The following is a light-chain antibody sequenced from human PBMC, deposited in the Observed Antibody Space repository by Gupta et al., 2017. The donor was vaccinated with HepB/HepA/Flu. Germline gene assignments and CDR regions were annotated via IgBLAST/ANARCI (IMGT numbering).Light chain of an antibody. J-gene: IGLJ2*01. CDR3: SSFTTSGTVEGF. CDR1: RSNIGRYNY. Sequence: SALTQPASVSGSPGQSITISCTGTRSNIGRYNYVSLYQQHPGKVPRLIIYDVSDRPSGVSGRFSCSKSGNTASLTISGLQAEDEADYYCSSFTTSGTVEGFFGGGTKLTVL. CDR2: DVS. V-gene: IGLV2-14*03.